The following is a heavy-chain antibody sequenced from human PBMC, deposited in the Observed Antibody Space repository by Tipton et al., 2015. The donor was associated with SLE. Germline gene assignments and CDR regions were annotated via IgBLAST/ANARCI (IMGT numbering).Heavy chain of an antibody. D-gene: IGHD7-27*01. J-gene: IGHJ3*02. Sequence: TLSLTCAVSGGSISSGGYSWSWIRQPPGMGLEWIGYIYHSGSTYYNPSLKSRVTISLDRSKNQFSLKLSSVTAADTAVYFCARLTGVQGAFDIWGQGKMVTVSS. CDR1: GGSISSGGYS. V-gene: IGHV4-30-2*01. CDR2: IYHSGST. CDR3: ARLTGVQGAFDI.